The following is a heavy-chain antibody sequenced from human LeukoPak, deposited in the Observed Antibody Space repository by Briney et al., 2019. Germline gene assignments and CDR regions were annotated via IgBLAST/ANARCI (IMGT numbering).Heavy chain of an antibody. CDR1: GFTLSSYA. Sequence: GGSLRLSCAASGFTLSSYAMNWVRQAPGKGLEWVSGISGSGGSTYHADSVKGRFTISRDNSKNTLYLQMNSLRAEDTAVYYCAKGTFGDYASSVLASWGQGTLVTVSS. V-gene: IGHV3-23*01. J-gene: IGHJ5*02. CDR2: ISGSGGST. CDR3: AKGTFGDYASSVLAS. D-gene: IGHD4-17*01.